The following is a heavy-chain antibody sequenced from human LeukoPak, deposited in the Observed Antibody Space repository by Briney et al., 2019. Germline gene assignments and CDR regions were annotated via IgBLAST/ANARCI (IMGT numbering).Heavy chain of an antibody. V-gene: IGHV3-53*04. CDR1: GFTVSSNY. D-gene: IGHD1-26*01. CDR2: IYSGGST. Sequence: GGSLRLSCAASGFTVSSNYMSWVRQAPGKGLEWVSVIYSGGSTYYADSVKGRFTISRRNSKNTLYLQMNSLRAEDTAVYYCASLEWELPAFDIWGQGTMVTVSS. CDR3: ASLEWELPAFDI. J-gene: IGHJ3*02.